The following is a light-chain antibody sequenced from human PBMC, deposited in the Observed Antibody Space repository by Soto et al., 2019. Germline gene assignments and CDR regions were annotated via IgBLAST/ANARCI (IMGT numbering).Light chain of an antibody. CDR2: ELS. J-gene: IGLJ6*01. CDR3: STYTSTSTLFV. V-gene: IGLV2-14*01. Sequence: QSALNQPASVYGSPGHSITISCTVTISDVCGYYYVSWHHLRPGRSLKLMFYELSNRPSGVSNRFSGSKSGNTVSLTISGLQAEDEADYYCSTYTSTSTLFVLGTGTKV. CDR1: ISDVCGYYY.